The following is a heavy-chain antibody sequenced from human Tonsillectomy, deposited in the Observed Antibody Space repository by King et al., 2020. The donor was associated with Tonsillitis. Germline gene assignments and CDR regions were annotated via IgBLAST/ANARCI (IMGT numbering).Heavy chain of an antibody. CDR1: GYTFTSYG. CDR3: ARDPRGSGSYSRTDRLVGMDY. V-gene: IGHV1-18*04. CDR2: ISAYNGNT. D-gene: IGHD3-10*01. J-gene: IGHJ4*02. Sequence: QLVQSGAEVKKPGASVKVSCKASGYTFTSYGISWVRQAPGQGLEWMGWISAYNGNTNYAQKLQGRVTMTTDTSTSTAYMELRSLRSDDTAVYYCARDPRGSGSYSRTDRLVGMDYWGQGTLVTVSS.